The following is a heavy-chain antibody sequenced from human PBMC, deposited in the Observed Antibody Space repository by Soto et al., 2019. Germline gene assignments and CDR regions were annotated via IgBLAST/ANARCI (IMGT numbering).Heavy chain of an antibody. CDR2: VYYTGTT. CDR3: ATHTSGSRNGPHT. D-gene: IGHD1-26*01. Sequence: QLQLQESGPGLVKPSETLSLTCTVSGGSIKNTGANWGWVRQPPGKGLEWIGSVYYTGTTYYNPSLQSRVTISIDTSKNQYSLSVNFVAAADTAVYYCATHTSGSRNGPHTWGQGTLVTVSS. V-gene: IGHV4-39*01. CDR1: GGSIKNTGAN. J-gene: IGHJ5*02.